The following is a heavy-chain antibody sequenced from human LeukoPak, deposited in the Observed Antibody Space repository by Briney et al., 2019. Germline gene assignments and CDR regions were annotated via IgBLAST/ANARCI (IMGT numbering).Heavy chain of an antibody. CDR2: ISSSGSTV. V-gene: IGHV3-48*03. J-gene: IGHJ4*02. Sequence: GGSLRLSCAASGFRFSTYEMNWVRQAPGKGLEWISYISSSGSTVHYADSVKGRFTVSRDNAQNSLFLQMNGLRDEDTAIYYCARVYYGLLTGYYLDHWGQGTLVTVSS. CDR1: GFRFSTYE. D-gene: IGHD3-9*01. CDR3: ARVYYGLLTGYYLDH.